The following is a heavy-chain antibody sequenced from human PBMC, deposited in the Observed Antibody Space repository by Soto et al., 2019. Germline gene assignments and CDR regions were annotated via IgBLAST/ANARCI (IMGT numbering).Heavy chain of an antibody. CDR1: GFTFNTYG. Sequence: PAWSLRLSCTTSGFTFNTYGMHWVRQAPGKGLEWVAIIWYDGSNKYYADSVKGRFTISRDNSKNTLYLQMNSLRAEDTALYYCARADCTGAYCYSWPFNYGVDVWGQGTTVTVSS. CDR2: IWYDGSNK. V-gene: IGHV3-33*08. CDR3: ARADCTGAYCYSWPFNYGVDV. J-gene: IGHJ6*02. D-gene: IGHD2-15*01.